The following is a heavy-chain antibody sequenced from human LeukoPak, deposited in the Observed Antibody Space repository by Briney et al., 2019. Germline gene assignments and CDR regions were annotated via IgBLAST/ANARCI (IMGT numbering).Heavy chain of an antibody. D-gene: IGHD1-26*01. V-gene: IGHV1-2*06. CDR2: INPNSGGT. CDR3: ARGYRTVGAIEYFQH. CDR1: GYTFTGYY. J-gene: IGHJ1*01. Sequence: ASVKVSCKASGYTFTGYYMHWVRQAPGQGLEWMGRINPNSGGTNYAQKFQGRVTMTRDASISTAYMELSRLRSDDTAVYYCARGYRTVGAIEYFQHWGGGTLVTVSS.